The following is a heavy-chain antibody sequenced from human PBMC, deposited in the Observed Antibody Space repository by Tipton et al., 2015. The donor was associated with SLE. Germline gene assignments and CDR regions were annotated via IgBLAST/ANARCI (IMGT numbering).Heavy chain of an antibody. V-gene: IGHV4-39*01. D-gene: IGHD3-22*01. CDR3: ARLRMEYYYDSSGYYSDAFDI. J-gene: IGHJ3*02. CDR2: IYYTGST. CDR1: GGSISSSSYY. Sequence: TLSLTCTVSGGSISSSSYYWGWIRQPPGKGLEWIGIIYYTGSTYYNPSLKSRVTISVDTSKNQFSLRLSSVTAADTAVYYCARLRMEYYYDSSGYYSDAFDIWGQGTMVTVSS.